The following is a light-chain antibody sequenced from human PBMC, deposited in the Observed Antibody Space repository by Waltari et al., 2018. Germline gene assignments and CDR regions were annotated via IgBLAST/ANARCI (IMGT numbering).Light chain of an antibody. CDR3: QHANTFPRT. J-gene: IGKJ4*02. V-gene: IGKV1-12*01. CDR1: QDVSNW. CDR2: GAT. Sequence: DIQMPQSPSFVSASVGDTVTISCRASQDVSNWLAWFKQKPGKAPKLLLFGATTLQSWVPSRFSGTGSGTDVTLTISSLQPEDFATYYCQHANTFPRTFGGGTRVEIK.